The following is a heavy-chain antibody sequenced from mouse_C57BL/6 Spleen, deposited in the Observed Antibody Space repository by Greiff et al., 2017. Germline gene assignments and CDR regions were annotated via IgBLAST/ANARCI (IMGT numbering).Heavy chain of an antibody. CDR2: IDPSDSYT. J-gene: IGHJ2*01. CDR1: GYTFTSYW. Sequence: QVQLQQPGAELVKPGASVKLSCKASGYTFTSYWMQWVKQRPGQGLEWIGEIDPSDSYTNYNQKFKGKATLTVDTSSSTAYMQLSSLTSEDSAVYYCARGGGPLYFDYWGQGTTLTVSS. V-gene: IGHV1-50*01. CDR3: ARGGGPLYFDY.